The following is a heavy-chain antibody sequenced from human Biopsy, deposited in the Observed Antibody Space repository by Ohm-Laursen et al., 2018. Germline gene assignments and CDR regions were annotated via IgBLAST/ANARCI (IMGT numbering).Heavy chain of an antibody. V-gene: IGHV3-9*01. CDR1: GFTFDDYA. CDR3: AKDLGLNYSDRFLFYYGMDV. CDR2: ISWNSDDI. D-gene: IGHD4-17*01. J-gene: IGHJ6*02. Sequence: SLRLSCTASGFTFDDYAMHWVRQVPGKGLEWVSGISWNSDDIGYADSVKGRFTISRDNARNALHLQMNSLRTEDTALYYCAKDLGLNYSDRFLFYYGMDVWGRGTTVTVSS.